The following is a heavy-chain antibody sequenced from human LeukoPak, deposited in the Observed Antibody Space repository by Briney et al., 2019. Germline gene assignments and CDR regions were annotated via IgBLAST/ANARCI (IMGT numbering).Heavy chain of an antibody. CDR2: IRGGGET. J-gene: IGHJ4*02. V-gene: IGHV3-69-1*01. Sequence: PGGSLRLSCAAPGFSFTEYAMSWVRPAPARGPEWVSSIRGGGETFYSDSVKGRFTLSRDNAKNSLYLQMNSLRAEDTAVYYCTRSGTYVFDCWGQGTLVTVSS. CDR3: TRSGTYVFDC. CDR1: GFSFTEYA. D-gene: IGHD1-26*01.